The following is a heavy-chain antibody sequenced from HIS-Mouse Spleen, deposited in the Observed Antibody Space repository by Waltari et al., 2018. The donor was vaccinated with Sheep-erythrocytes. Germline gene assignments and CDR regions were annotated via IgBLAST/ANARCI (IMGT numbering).Heavy chain of an antibody. CDR2: IDYSART. J-gene: IGHJ5*02. Sequence: QLQLQESGPGLVKPSETLSLTCTVSGGSISSSSYYWGWIRQPPGKGLEWIGSIDYSARTYYKPSLKSRVTISVDTSKNQFSLKLSSVTAADTAVYYCARVPPGYYDFWSGPTGPRWFDPWGQGTLVTVSS. V-gene: IGHV4-39*07. CDR1: GGSISSSSYY. D-gene: IGHD3-3*01. CDR3: ARVPPGYYDFWSGPTGPRWFDP.